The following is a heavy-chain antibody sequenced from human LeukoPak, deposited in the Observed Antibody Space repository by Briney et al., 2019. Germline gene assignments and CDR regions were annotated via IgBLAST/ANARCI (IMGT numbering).Heavy chain of an antibody. J-gene: IGHJ4*02. D-gene: IGHD3-22*01. Sequence: PGGSLRLSCAASGFTFSSYWMSWVRQAPGKGLEWVANIKQDGSEKYYVDSVKGRFTISRGNAKNSLYLQMNSLRAEDTAVYYCARDLSKYYYDSSGYPYYFDYWGQGTLVTVSS. CDR2: IKQDGSEK. CDR3: ARDLSKYYYDSSGYPYYFDY. CDR1: GFTFSSYW. V-gene: IGHV3-7*03.